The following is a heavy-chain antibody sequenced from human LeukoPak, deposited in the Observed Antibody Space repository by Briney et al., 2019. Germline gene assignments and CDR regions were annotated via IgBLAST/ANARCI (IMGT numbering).Heavy chain of an antibody. CDR1: GGSISSSSYY. Sequence: PSETLSLTCTVSGGSISSSSYYWGWIRQPPGKGLEWIGEINHSGSTNYNPSLKSRVTISVDTSKNQFSLKLSSVTAADTAVYYCARGHRPYSSSWFDYWGQGTLVTVSS. J-gene: IGHJ5*01. CDR2: INHSGST. V-gene: IGHV4-39*07. D-gene: IGHD6-13*01. CDR3: ARGHRPYSSSWFDY.